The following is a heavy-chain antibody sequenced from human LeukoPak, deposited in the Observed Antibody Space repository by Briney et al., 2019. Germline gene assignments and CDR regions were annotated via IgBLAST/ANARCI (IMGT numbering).Heavy chain of an antibody. CDR3: AREHVAATGKDY. Sequence: SQTLPLTCTVSGGSISSGGYYWSWIRQHPGKGLEWIGYIYYSGSTHYNPSLKSRVIISVDTSRNQFPLKLSSVTAADTAVYYCAREHVAATGKDYWGQGTLITVSS. CDR2: IYYSGST. J-gene: IGHJ4*02. D-gene: IGHD6-13*01. CDR1: GGSISSGGYY. V-gene: IGHV4-30-4*08.